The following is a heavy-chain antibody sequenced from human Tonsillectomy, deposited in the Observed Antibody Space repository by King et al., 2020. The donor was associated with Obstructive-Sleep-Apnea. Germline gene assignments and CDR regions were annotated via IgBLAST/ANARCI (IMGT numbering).Heavy chain of an antibody. V-gene: IGHV3-30*18. J-gene: IGHJ4*02. CDR2: ISYDGSNK. CDR1: GFTFSSYG. D-gene: IGHD3-10*01. Sequence: VQLVESGGGVVQPGRSLRLSCAASGFTFSSYGMHWVCQAPGKGLEWVAVISYDGSNKYYADFVKGRFTISRDNSKNTLYLQMNSLRAEDTAVYYCAKDKVVRGVDPTPYFDYWGQGTLVTVSS. CDR3: AKDKVVRGVDPTPYFDY.